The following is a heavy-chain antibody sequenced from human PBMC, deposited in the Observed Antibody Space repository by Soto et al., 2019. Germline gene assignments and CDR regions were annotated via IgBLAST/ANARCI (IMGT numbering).Heavy chain of an antibody. Sequence: ASVKVSCKASGYTFTSYAMHWVRQAPGQRLEWMGWMNAGNGNTKYSQKFQGRVTITRDTSASTAYMELSSLRSEDTAVYYCARGGMIAAAGTGAYNWFDPWGQGTLVTVSS. CDR2: MNAGNGNT. CDR1: GYTFTSYA. J-gene: IGHJ5*02. V-gene: IGHV1-3*01. CDR3: ARGGMIAAAGTGAYNWFDP. D-gene: IGHD6-13*01.